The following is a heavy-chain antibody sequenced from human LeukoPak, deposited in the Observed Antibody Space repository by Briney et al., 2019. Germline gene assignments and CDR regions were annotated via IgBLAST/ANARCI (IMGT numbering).Heavy chain of an antibody. Sequence: GGSLRLSCAASGFTFSNYWMSWVRQAPGKGLEWVANIKQDGSEKYYVDSVKGRFTISRDNAKNSLYLQMNSLRTDDTAVYFCEREGPFDFWGQGTLVTVSS. CDR3: EREGPFDF. J-gene: IGHJ4*02. V-gene: IGHV3-7*01. CDR2: IKQDGSEK. CDR1: GFTFSNYW.